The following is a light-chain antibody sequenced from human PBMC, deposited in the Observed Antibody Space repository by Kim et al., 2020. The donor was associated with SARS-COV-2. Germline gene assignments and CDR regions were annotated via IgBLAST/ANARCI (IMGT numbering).Light chain of an antibody. CDR2: SNN. CDR3: AAWDDSLNGVV. J-gene: IGLJ2*01. CDR1: SSNLGSNS. Sequence: GQRVTNAGSGRSSNLGSNSLKWYQQLPGTAPKLLIYSNNQRPSGVPDRFSGSKSGTSASLAISGLQSEDGADYYCAAWDDSLNGVVFGGGTQLTVL. V-gene: IGLV1-44*01.